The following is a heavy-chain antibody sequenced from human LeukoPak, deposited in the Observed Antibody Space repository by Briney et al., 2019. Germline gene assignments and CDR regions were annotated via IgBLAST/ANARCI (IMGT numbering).Heavy chain of an antibody. CDR1: GGSIGSNY. V-gene: IGHV4-59*01. Sequence: PSETLSLTCTVSGGSIGSNYWSWIRQPPGKGLEWIGYICYSGSTNYNPSLKSRVIISVDTSKNQFSLKLSSVTAADTAVYYCASYSSSWTGVGYWGQGALVTVSS. CDR3: ASYSSSWTGVGY. J-gene: IGHJ4*02. CDR2: ICYSGST. D-gene: IGHD6-13*01.